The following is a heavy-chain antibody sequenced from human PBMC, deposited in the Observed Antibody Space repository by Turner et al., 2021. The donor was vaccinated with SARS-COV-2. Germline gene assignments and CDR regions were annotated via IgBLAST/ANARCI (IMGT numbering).Heavy chain of an antibody. D-gene: IGHD1-26*01. CDR1: GFTFSSYW. Sequence: EVQLVESGGGLVQPGGSLRLSCAASGFTFSSYWMHWVRQAPGKGLVWVSRIKSDGSSTIYADSVKGRFTISRDNAKNTLYLQMNSLRAEDTAAYYCARDGVGATTYLDYWGQGTLVTVSS. V-gene: IGHV3-74*01. J-gene: IGHJ4*02. CDR3: ARDGVGATTYLDY. CDR2: IKSDGSST.